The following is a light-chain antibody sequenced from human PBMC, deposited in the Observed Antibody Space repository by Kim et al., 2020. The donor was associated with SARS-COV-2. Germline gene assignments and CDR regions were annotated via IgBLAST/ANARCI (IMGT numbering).Light chain of an antibody. J-gene: IGLJ2*01. Sequence: SYELTQPPSVSVSPGQTASITCSGDRLGNKYACWYQKKPGQSPVVVIYQDERRPSGIPERFSGSNSGNTATLTISGTQAMDEADYYCQVWESTTTVFGTGTKLTVL. CDR3: QVWESTTTV. V-gene: IGLV3-1*01. CDR1: RLGNKY. CDR2: QDE.